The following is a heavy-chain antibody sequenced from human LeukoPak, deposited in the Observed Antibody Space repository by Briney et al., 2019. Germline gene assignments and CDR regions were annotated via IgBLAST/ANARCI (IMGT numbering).Heavy chain of an antibody. D-gene: IGHD2-15*01. J-gene: IGHJ6*03. CDR1: GFTFSRYA. CDR3: ANGGYCSGGSCYYSYYYMDV. V-gene: IGHV3-23*01. CDR2: ISGSGYNT. Sequence: VGSLRLSCAASGFTFSRYAMSWVRQAPGKGLGWVSVISGSGYNTYYADSVKGRFTISRDNSKNTPYLQMNSLRAEDTAVYYCANGGYCSGGSCYYSYYYMDVWGKGTTVTVSS.